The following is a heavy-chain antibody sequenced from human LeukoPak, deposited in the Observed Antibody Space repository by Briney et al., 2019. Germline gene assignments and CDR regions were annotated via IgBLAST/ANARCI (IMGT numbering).Heavy chain of an antibody. Sequence: SETLSLTCTVSGGSISSSSYYWGWIRQPPGKGLEWIGSIYYSGSTYYNPSLKSRVTISVDTSKNQFSLKLSSVTAADTAVYYCARVGGSNYYYYGMDVWGQGTTVTVSS. D-gene: IGHD3-10*01. CDR1: GGSISSSSYY. CDR2: IYYSGST. V-gene: IGHV4-39*07. J-gene: IGHJ6*02. CDR3: ARVGGSNYYYYGMDV.